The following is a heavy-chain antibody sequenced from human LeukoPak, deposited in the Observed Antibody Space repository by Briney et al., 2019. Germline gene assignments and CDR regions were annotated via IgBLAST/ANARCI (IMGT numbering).Heavy chain of an antibody. J-gene: IGHJ3*02. D-gene: IGHD4-23*01. CDR1: GFSFSYYG. CDR3: ARDTLEYSNSPDALDI. Sequence: GGSLRLSCAASGFSFSYYGMNWVRQAPGKGLEWVSSIASSGSTVYYADSVKGRFTISRDNAKNSLYMQMESLRDEDTAIYYCARDTLEYSNSPDALDIWGQGTMVTVSS. CDR2: IASSGSTV. V-gene: IGHV3-48*02.